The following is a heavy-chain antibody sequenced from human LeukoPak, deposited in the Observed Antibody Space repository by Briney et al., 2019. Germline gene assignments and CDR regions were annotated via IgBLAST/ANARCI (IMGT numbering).Heavy chain of an antibody. D-gene: IGHD5-12*01. J-gene: IGHJ4*02. CDR2: ISSSSSYI. Sequence: GGSLRLSCAASGFTFSSYSMSWVRQAPGKVLEWVSSISSSSSYIYYAESVKGRVTISRDNARNSLYLQMNSLRAEDTSVYYCANRFGGYYYGGQGTRVTVYS. V-gene: IGHV3-21*04. CDR3: ANRFGGYYY. CDR1: GFTFSSYS.